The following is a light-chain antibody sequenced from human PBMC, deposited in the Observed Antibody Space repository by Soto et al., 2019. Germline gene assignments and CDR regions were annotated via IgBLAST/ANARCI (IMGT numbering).Light chain of an antibody. CDR3: GSWDSCLSAYV. J-gene: IGLJ1*01. CDR1: SSNIGGNS. V-gene: IGLV1-51*01. CDR2: DDD. Sequence: QSVLTQPPSVSAAPGQKVTISCSGSSSNIGGNSVSWYQQLPGTAPKLLIYDDDQRPSGIPDRFSGSKSGTSATLGITGFRAGDEADYYCGSWDSCLSAYVFGTRTKVTVL.